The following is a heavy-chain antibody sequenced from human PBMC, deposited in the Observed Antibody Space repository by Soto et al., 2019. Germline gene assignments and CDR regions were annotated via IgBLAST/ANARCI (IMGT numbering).Heavy chain of an antibody. D-gene: IGHD2-15*01. CDR3: ARDLGVALASLTLDF. Sequence: GGSLRLSCAASRFTISGHAMHWVRQAPGKGLEWLAVISYDGSDKFYGDSVEGRFTISRDDAKNSIYLQMNSLRAEDTGVYYCARDLGVALASLTLDFWGRGTLVTVSS. J-gene: IGHJ4*02. CDR2: ISYDGSDK. CDR1: RFTISGHA. V-gene: IGHV3-30*03.